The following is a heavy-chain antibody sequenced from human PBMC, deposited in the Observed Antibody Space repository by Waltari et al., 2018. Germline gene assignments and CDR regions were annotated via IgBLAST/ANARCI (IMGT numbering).Heavy chain of an antibody. CDR2: IIPILGIA. J-gene: IGHJ4*02. CDR1: GGTFSSYA. V-gene: IGHV1-69*04. CDR3: ARVAVAGIDYFDY. Sequence: QVQLVQSGAEVKKPGSSVKVSCKASGGTFSSYAISWVRQAPGQGLEWMGRIIPILGIANYAQKFQGRVTITADKSTSTAYMELSSLRSEDTAVYYCARVAVAGIDYFDYWGQGTLVTVSS. D-gene: IGHD6-19*01.